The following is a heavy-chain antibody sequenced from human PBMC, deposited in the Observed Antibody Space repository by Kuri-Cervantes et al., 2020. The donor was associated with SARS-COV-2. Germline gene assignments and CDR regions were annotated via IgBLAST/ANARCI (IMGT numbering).Heavy chain of an antibody. V-gene: IGHV3-33*08. Sequence: LPLPCAAAAFIFGSYGMHWVRQALGKGREWVEVIWYDGSNKYYADSVKGRFTISRDNSKNTLYLQMNSLRAEDTAVYHCARLEGGYYNDCGTDVWGQGTTVTVSS. CDR1: AFIFGSYG. CDR2: IWYDGSNK. CDR3: ARLEGGYYNDCGTDV. D-gene: IGHD1-1*01. J-gene: IGHJ6*02.